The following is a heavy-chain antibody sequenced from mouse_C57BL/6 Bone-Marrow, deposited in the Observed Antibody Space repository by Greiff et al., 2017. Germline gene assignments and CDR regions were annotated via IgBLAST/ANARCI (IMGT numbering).Heavy chain of an antibody. CDR1: GYTFTDYN. Sequence: VQLQQSGPELLKPGASVKIPCKASGYTFTDYNMDWVKQSHGKSLEWIGDINPNNGGTIYNQKFKGKATLTVDKSSSTAYMELRSLTSEDTAVYYCARSLYDSPWFAYWGQGTLVTVSA. CDR3: ARSLYDSPWFAY. CDR2: INPNNGGT. J-gene: IGHJ3*01. D-gene: IGHD2-4*01. V-gene: IGHV1-18*01.